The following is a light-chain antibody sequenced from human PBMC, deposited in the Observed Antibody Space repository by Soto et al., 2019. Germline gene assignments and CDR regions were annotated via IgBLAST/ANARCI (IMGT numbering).Light chain of an antibody. CDR3: SSYTSSGTLEV. Sequence: QSVLTQPASVSGSPGQSITISCTGTRSDVGGYNFVSWYQQFPGKAPKLMIYEVRNRPSGISNRFSGSKSGNTASLTISGLQAEDEADYYCSSYTSSGTLEVFGTGTKVTV. CDR1: RSDVGGYNF. V-gene: IGLV2-14*01. J-gene: IGLJ1*01. CDR2: EVR.